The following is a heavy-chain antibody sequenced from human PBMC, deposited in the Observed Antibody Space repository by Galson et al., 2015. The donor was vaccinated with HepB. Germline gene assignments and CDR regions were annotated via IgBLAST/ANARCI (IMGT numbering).Heavy chain of an antibody. J-gene: IGHJ6*02. CDR2: IIPIFGTA. CDR1: GGTFSSYA. CDR3: ASGGYSYGPAYYYYGMDV. Sequence: VKVSCKASGGTFSSYAISWVRQAPGQGLEWMGGIIPIFGTANYAQKFQGRVTITADESTSTAYMELSSLRSEDTAVSYCASGGYSYGPAYYYYGMDVWGQGTTVTVSS. V-gene: IGHV1-69*13. D-gene: IGHD5-18*01.